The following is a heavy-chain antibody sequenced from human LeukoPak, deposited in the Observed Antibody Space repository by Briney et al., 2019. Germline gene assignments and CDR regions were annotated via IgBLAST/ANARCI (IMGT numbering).Heavy chain of an antibody. J-gene: IGHJ4*02. CDR3: AKDVRFAAGLDY. V-gene: IGHV3-33*06. D-gene: IGHD6-13*01. CDR1: GFTFSNYG. CDR2: IWYDGSNK. Sequence: PGRSLRLSCAASGFTFSNYGMHWVRQAPGKGLEWVAVIWYDGSNKYYADSVKGRFTISRDNSKNTLYLQMNSLRVEDTAVYYCAKDVRFAAGLDYWGQGTLVTVST.